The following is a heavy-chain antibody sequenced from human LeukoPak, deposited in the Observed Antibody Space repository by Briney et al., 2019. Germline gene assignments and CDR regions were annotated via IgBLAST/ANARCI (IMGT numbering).Heavy chain of an antibody. Sequence: SETLSLTCTVSGGSISSGGYYWSWIRQHPGTGLEWIGYIYYSGSTYYNPSLKSRVTISVDTSKNQFSLKLSSVTAADTAVYYCARESGYSYYYFDYWGQGTLVTVSS. CDR2: IYYSGST. V-gene: IGHV4-31*03. J-gene: IGHJ4*02. CDR1: GGSISSGGYY. CDR3: ARESGYSYYYFDY. D-gene: IGHD3-22*01.